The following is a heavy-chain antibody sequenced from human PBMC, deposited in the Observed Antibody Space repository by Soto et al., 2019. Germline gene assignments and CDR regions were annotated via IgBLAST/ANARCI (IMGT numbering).Heavy chain of an antibody. Sequence: QVQLVQSGAEVKKPGSSVKVSCKASGGTFSSYAINWVRQAPGQGLEWMGGIIPIFGTANYAQKFQGRVTITADESTSTAYMALSSLSSEDTAVYYCARGSGGSSYDYYGMDVWGQGTTVTVSS. J-gene: IGHJ6*02. V-gene: IGHV1-69*12. CDR1: GGTFSSYA. D-gene: IGHD2-15*01. CDR3: ARGSGGSSYDYYGMDV. CDR2: IIPIFGTA.